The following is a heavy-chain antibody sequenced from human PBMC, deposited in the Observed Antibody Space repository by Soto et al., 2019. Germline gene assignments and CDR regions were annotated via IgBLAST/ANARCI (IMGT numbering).Heavy chain of an antibody. V-gene: IGHV6-1*01. CDR2: TYYRSRWYN. CDR3: AGTTSHQWYYMDV. Sequence: PSQTLPLTCDLSGDRVSRNSAAWNWIRLSPSRGLEWLARTYYRSRWYNDYAVSVRSRITVNPDTSKNQFSLQLTSVTPEDTAVYYCAGTTSHQWYYMDVWGKGTTVTVSS. D-gene: IGHD1-7*01. J-gene: IGHJ6*03. CDR1: GDRVSRNSAA.